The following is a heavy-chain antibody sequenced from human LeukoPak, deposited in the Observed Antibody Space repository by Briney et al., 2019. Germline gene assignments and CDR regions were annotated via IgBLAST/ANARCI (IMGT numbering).Heavy chain of an antibody. CDR1: GGSISSYY. CDR3: ARLVRGVIYYFDY. D-gene: IGHD3-10*01. V-gene: IGHV4-59*04. CDR2: MHYSVNT. J-gene: IGHJ4*02. Sequence: SETLSLTCTVSGGSISSYYWSWIRQPPGKGLEWIGNMHYSVNTYYNPSLKSRVTLSVDTSKNQFSLKLSSVTAADTAVYYCARLVRGVIYYFDYWGQGTLVTVSS.